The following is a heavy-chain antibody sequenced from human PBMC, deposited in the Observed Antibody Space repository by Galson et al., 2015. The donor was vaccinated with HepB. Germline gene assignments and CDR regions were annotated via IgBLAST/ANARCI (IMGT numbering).Heavy chain of an antibody. CDR3: VRQIAVAGGACFDY. Sequence: SLRLSCAASGFTFSDYYMSWIRQAPGKGLEWVSYIGSSGSTIYYTDSVKGRFTVSRDDAKNSLYLQMNSLRADDTAVYYCVRQIAVAGGACFDYWGQGTLVTVSS. CDR1: GFTFSDYY. CDR2: IGSSGSTI. D-gene: IGHD6-19*01. V-gene: IGHV3-11*01. J-gene: IGHJ4*02.